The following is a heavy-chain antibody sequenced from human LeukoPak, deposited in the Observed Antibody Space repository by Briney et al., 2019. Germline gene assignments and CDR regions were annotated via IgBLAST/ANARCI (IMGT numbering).Heavy chain of an antibody. CDR2: IWYDDGSNK. Sequence: GGSPRLSCAASGFTFSSYALHWVRQAPGKGLEWVAVIWYDDGSNKYYADSVKGRFTISGDNSKNTLYLQMNSLRAEDTAVYYCATLRLYGSGSYSSSWWGQGTLVTVSS. J-gene: IGHJ4*02. CDR1: GFTFSSYA. CDR3: ATLRLYGSGSYSSSW. D-gene: IGHD3-10*01. V-gene: IGHV3-33*01.